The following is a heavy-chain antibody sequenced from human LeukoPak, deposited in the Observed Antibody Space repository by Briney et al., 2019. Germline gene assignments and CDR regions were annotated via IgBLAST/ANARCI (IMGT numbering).Heavy chain of an antibody. D-gene: IGHD2-2*02. CDR3: ARTYCSSTSCYTGAGPYYYYYYMDV. V-gene: IGHV1-69*01. CDR1: GGTFSSSA. Sequence: GASVKVSCKASGGTFSSSAISWVRQAPGQGLEWMGGIIPIFGTANYAQKFQGRVTITADESTSTAYMELSSLRSEDTAVYYCARTYCSSTSCYTGAGPYYYYYYMDVWAKGTTVTVFS. CDR2: IIPIFGTA. J-gene: IGHJ6*03.